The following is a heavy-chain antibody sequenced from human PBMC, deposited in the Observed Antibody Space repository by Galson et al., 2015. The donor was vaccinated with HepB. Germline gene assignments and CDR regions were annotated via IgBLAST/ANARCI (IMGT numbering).Heavy chain of an antibody. J-gene: IGHJ6*03. V-gene: IGHV4-34*01. Sequence: SATLSLTCAVYGGSFSGYYCSWIRQPPGKGLEWLGETNQGGRTNYNPSRKTRVPIAGYTSKNQFSLKVSSVTAADPAVHYCARGSKGVVIISPYFYMDVGGKGTTVTVSS. CDR3: ARGSKGVVIISPYFYMDV. CDR1: GGSFSGYY. CDR2: TNQGGRT. D-gene: IGHD3-3*01.